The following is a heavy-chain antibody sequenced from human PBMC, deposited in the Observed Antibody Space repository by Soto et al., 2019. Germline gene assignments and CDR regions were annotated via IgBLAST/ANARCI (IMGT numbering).Heavy chain of an antibody. CDR3: ARDRFLEWLPEGTVYYGMDV. V-gene: IGHV3-48*03. J-gene: IGHJ6*02. CDR1: GFTFSSYE. CDR2: ISSSGSTI. Sequence: PGGSLRLSCAASGFTFSSYEMNWVRQAPGKGLEWVSYISSSGSTIYYADSVKGRFTISRDNAKNSLYLQMNSLRAEDTAVYYCARDRFLEWLPEGTVYYGMDVWGQGTTVTVSS. D-gene: IGHD3-3*01.